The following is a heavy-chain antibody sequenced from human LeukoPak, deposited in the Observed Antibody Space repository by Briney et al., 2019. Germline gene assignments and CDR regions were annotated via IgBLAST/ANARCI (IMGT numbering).Heavy chain of an antibody. J-gene: IGHJ6*02. D-gene: IGHD3-10*01. CDR2: INPNSGGT. Sequence: GASVKVSCKASGYTFTGHYMHWVRQAPGQGLEWMGWINPNSGGTNYAQKFQGRVTMTRDTSISTAYMELSRLRSDDTAVYYCARDGSMVRGVMDNYYYGMDVWGQGTTVTVSS. CDR1: GYTFTGHY. CDR3: ARDGSMVRGVMDNYYYGMDV. V-gene: IGHV1-2*02.